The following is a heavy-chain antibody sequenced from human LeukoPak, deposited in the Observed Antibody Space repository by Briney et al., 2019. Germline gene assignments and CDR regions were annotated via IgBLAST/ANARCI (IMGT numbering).Heavy chain of an antibody. Sequence: PGGSLRLSCAASGFTFSSYSMNWVRQAPGKGLEWVSSISSSGSYIYYADSVKGRFTISRDNAKNSLYLQMNSLRVEDTAVYYCAREYLVAFDYCGQGTLVTVSS. CDR2: ISSSGSYI. CDR1: GFTFSSYS. J-gene: IGHJ4*02. CDR3: AREYLVAFDY. D-gene: IGHD5-12*01. V-gene: IGHV3-21*01.